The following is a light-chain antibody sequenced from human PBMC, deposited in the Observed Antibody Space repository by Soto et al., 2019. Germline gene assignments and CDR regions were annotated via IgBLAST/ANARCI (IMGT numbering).Light chain of an antibody. Sequence: DIQLTQSPSLLSASVGDRVTITCRASQGISSYLAWYQQKPGKAPKLLIYAASTLQSGVPSRFSGSGSGTEFTLTISSLQPEDFATYYCQQLNTYPPGTFGGGTKEEIK. CDR2: AAS. J-gene: IGKJ4*01. V-gene: IGKV1-9*01. CDR3: QQLNTYPPGT. CDR1: QGISSY.